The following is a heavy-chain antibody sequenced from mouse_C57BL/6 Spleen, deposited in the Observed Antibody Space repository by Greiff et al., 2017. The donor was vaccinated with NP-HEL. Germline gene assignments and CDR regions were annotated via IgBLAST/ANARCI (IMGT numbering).Heavy chain of an antibody. V-gene: IGHV1-15*01. CDR1: GYTFTDYE. J-gene: IGHJ2*01. CDR3: TRKRNWDGGYYFDY. Sequence: QVQLQQSGAELVRPGASVTLSCKASGYTFTDYEMHWVKQTPVHGLEWIGAIDPETGGPAYNQKFKGKAILTADKSSSTAYIELRSLTSEDYAVYYCTRKRNWDGGYYFDYWGKGTTLTVSS. CDR2: IDPETGGP. D-gene: IGHD4-1*01.